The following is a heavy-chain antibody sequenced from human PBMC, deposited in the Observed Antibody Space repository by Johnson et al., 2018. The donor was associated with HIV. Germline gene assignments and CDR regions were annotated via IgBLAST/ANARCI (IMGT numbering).Heavy chain of an antibody. CDR3: AKDRDYYGSGSPADAFDI. J-gene: IGHJ3*02. D-gene: IGHD3-10*01. CDR2: IGTAGDT. CDR1: GFIFSNYD. Sequence: VLLVESGGGLVQPGGSLRLSCAASGFIFSNYDMHWVRQPTGKGLEWVSGIGTAGDTYYAVSVKGRFTISRDNSKSTLYLQMNSLRAEDTAVYYCAKDRDYYGSGSPADAFDIWGQGTMVTVSS. V-gene: IGHV3-13*01.